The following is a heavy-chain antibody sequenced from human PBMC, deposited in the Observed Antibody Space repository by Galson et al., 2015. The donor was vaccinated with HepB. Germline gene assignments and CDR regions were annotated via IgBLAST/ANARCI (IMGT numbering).Heavy chain of an antibody. CDR1: GFTFSRYW. J-gene: IGHJ6*02. D-gene: IGHD2-8*01. Sequence: SLRLSCAATGFTFSRYWMNWVRQAPGKGLEWVANIKEDGTEKYYVDSVKGRFTISRDNAKNSLSLQMKSLRAEDTAVYFCARHREDRVLTVYPRHPGHGMDVWGQGTTVTVSS. CDR3: ARHREDRVLTVYPRHPGHGMDV. V-gene: IGHV3-7*03. CDR2: IKEDGTEK.